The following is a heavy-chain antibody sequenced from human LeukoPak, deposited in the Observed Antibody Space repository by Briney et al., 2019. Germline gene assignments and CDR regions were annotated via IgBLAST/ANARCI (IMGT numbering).Heavy chain of an antibody. D-gene: IGHD5-12*01. Sequence: ASVKVSCKASGYTFTSYYMHWVRQAPGQGLEWMGIINPSGGSTSYAQKFQGRVTMTRDTSTSTVYMELSSLRSEDTAAYYCARRSSGYDLDYWGQGTLVTVSS. V-gene: IGHV1-46*01. CDR3: ARRSSGYDLDY. CDR1: GYTFTSYY. J-gene: IGHJ4*02. CDR2: INPSGGST.